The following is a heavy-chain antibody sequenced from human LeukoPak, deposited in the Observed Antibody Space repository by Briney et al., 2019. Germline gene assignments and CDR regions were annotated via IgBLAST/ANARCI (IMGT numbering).Heavy chain of an antibody. CDR1: GFTVSSSY. V-gene: IGHV3-53*01. J-gene: IGHJ4*02. D-gene: IGHD2/OR15-2a*01. CDR2: IYPTGAT. Sequence: GGSLRLSCAASGFTVSSSYMTWVRQTPGKELEWVSVIYPTGATYYADSVKGRFTISRDNSKNTVSLQMNSLRADDTALYYCARRILGPIDDWGQGTLVTVSS. CDR3: ARRILGPIDD.